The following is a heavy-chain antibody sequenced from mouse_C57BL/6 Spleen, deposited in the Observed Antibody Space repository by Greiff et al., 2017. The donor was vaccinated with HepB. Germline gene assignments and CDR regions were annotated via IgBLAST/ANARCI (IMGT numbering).Heavy chain of an antibody. CDR1: GYTFTSYW. CDR3: ARGITTVESHYYFDY. Sequence: QVQLKQPGTELVKPGASVKLSCKASGYTFTSYWMHWVKQRPGQGLEWIGNINPSNGGTNYNEKFKSKATLTVDKSSSTAYMQLSSLTSEDSAVYYCARGITTVESHYYFDYWGQGTTLTVSS. V-gene: IGHV1-53*01. D-gene: IGHD1-1*01. CDR2: INPSNGGT. J-gene: IGHJ2*01.